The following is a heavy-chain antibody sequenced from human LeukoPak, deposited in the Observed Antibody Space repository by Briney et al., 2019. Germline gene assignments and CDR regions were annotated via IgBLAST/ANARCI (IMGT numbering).Heavy chain of an antibody. Sequence: SETLSLTCTVSGGSISSYYWSWIRQPPGKGLEWIGYIYYSGSTNYNPSLKSRVTISVDTSKNQFSLKLSSVTAADTAVYYCARRGAGGPYAYWGQGTLVTVSS. D-gene: IGHD2-2*01. CDR1: GGSISSYY. CDR3: ARRGAGGPYAY. V-gene: IGHV4-59*08. CDR2: IYYSGST. J-gene: IGHJ4*02.